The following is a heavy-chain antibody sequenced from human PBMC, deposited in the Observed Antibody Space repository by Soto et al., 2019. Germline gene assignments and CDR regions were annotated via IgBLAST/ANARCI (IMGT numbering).Heavy chain of an antibody. CDR1: GGSISSYY. J-gene: IGHJ6*02. CDR3: ARPSTYSYYGMDV. CDR2: IDHSGST. V-gene: IGHV4-34*01. Sequence: PSETLSLTCTVSGGSISSYYWSWIRQPPGKGLEWIGEIDHSGSTNSNPSLKSRDTISVDTSKNQFSLKLSSVTAAETAVYYCARPSTYSYYGMDVWGQGTTVTVSS.